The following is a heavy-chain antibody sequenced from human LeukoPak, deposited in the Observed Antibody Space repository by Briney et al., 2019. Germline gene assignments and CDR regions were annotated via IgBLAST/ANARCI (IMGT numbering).Heavy chain of an antibody. CDR1: GGSISSYY. CDR2: MYYSGST. Sequence: TSETLSLTCTVSGGSISSYYWSWIRQPPGKGLEWIGYMYYSGSTSHNPSLKSRVTISVDTSKNQFSLKLTSVTAADTAVYYCAGAKIGVAGFFDNWGQGTLVTVSS. V-gene: IGHV4-59*08. J-gene: IGHJ4*02. CDR3: AGAKIGVAGFFDN. D-gene: IGHD6-19*01.